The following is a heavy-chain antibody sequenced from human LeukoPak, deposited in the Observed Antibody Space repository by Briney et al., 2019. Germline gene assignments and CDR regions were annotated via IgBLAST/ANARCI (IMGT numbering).Heavy chain of an antibody. CDR1: GFTVSSNY. V-gene: IGHV3-53*01. D-gene: IGHD3-22*01. CDR3: ARSGMDDSSGYYYGY. Sequence: GGSLRLSCAASGFTVSSNYMSWVRQAPGKGLEWVSVIYSGGSTYYADSVKGRFTISRDNSKNTLYLQMNSLRAEDTAVYYCARSGMDDSSGYYYGYWGQGTLVTDSS. CDR2: IYSGGST. J-gene: IGHJ4*02.